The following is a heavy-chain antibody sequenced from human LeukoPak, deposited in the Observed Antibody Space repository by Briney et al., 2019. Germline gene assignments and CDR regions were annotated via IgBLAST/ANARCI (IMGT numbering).Heavy chain of an antibody. J-gene: IGHJ3*02. D-gene: IGHD4-17*01. CDR3: ARDGITVTKNASDI. V-gene: IGHV1-2*02. Sequence: GASVKVSCKASGYTFRDYFMHWVRQAPGQGLEWMGWINPNDGGTHFARKFQDRVTMTRDTSTTTAYMEVSSLRSDDTAVYYCARDGITVTKNASDIWGQGTMVTVSS. CDR1: GYTFRDYF. CDR2: INPNDGGT.